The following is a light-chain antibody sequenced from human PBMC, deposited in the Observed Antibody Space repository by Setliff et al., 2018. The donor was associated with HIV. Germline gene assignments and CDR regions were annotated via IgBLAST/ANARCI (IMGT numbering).Light chain of an antibody. CDR3: AAWDDSLNGYV. V-gene: IGLV1-44*01. CDR1: SSNIGSNT. Sequence: QSVLTQPPSASGTPGQRVTISCSGSSSNIGSNTVNWYQQLPGPAPKLLIYGDTHRPSRVPDRFSGSKSGTSASLAISGLQSEDEADYYCAAWDDSLNGYVFGTGTKVTVL. CDR2: GDT. J-gene: IGLJ1*01.